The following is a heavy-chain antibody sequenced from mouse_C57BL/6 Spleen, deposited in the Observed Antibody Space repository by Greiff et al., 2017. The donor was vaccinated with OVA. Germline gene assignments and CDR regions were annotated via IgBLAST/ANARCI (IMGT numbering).Heavy chain of an antibody. CDR2: INPNNGGT. CDR3: ARSEVYWDAMDY. Sequence: VQLQQSGPELVKPGASVKIPCKASGYTFTDYNMDWVKQSHGKSLEWIGDINPNNGGTIYNQKFKGKATLTVDKSASTAYMELRSLTSEDTAVYYCARSEVYWDAMDYWGQGTSVTVSS. J-gene: IGHJ4*01. V-gene: IGHV1-18*01. D-gene: IGHD2-1*01. CDR1: GYTFTDYN.